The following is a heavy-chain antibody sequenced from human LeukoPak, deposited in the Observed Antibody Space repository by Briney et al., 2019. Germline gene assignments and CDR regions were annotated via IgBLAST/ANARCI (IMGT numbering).Heavy chain of an antibody. CDR3: ARVQGAVVGATVYFDL. Sequence: SVKVSCKASGGTFSSYAISWVRQAPGQGLEWMGGIIPIFGTANYAQKFQGRVTITTDGSTSTAYMELSSLRSEDTAVYYCARVQGAVVGATVYFDLWGRGTLVTVSS. J-gene: IGHJ2*01. CDR2: IIPIFGTA. CDR1: GGTFSSYA. V-gene: IGHV1-69*05. D-gene: IGHD1-26*01.